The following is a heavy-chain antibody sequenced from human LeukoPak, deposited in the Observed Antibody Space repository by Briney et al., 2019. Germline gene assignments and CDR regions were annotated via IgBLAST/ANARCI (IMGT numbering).Heavy chain of an antibody. V-gene: IGHV4-59*01. CDR2: IYYSGST. J-gene: IGHJ5*02. Sequence: SETLSLTCTVSGDSISSYYWSWIRQPPGKGLEWIGYIYYSGSTNYNLSLKSRVTISVDTSKNQFSLKLSSVTAADTAVYYCARGGRGGYCSSTSCHRRILYNWFDPWGQGTLVTVSS. CDR1: GDSISSYY. CDR3: ARGGRGGYCSSTSCHRRILYNWFDP. D-gene: IGHD2-2*01.